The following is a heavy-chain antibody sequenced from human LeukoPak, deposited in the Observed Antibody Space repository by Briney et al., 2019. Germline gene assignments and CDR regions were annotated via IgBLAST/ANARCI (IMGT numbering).Heavy chain of an antibody. V-gene: IGHV3-23*01. CDR2: ISGGGNT. J-gene: IGHJ4*02. CDR3: AKYDSGRVFDY. Sequence: PGGSLRLSCAASGFTFSSYAMSWVRQAPGKGLEWVSAISGGGNTYYADSVKGRFTISRDNSKNTLYLQMNSLRAEDTAVYYCAKYDSGRVFDYWGQGTQVTVSS. CDR1: GFTFSSYA. D-gene: IGHD3-10*01.